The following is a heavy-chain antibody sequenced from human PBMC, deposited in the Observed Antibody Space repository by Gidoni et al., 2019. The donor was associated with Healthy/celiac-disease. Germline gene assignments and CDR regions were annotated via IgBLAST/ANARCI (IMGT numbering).Heavy chain of an antibody. V-gene: IGHV3-21*01. CDR3: ARDLVTTMWFDP. D-gene: IGHD4-17*01. J-gene: IGHJ5*02. CDR1: GFTFSSYS. Sequence: EVQLVESGGGLVKPGGSMRLDCAASGFTFSSYSMNWFRQAPGKGLEWVSSISSSSSYIYYADSVKGLFTISRDNAKNSLYLQMNSLRAEDTAVYYCARDLVTTMWFDPWGQGTLVTVSS. CDR2: ISSSSSYI.